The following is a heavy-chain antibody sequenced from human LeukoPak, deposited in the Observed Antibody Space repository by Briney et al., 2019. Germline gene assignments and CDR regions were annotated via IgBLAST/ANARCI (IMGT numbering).Heavy chain of an antibody. CDR2: IIPIFGTA. V-gene: IGHV1-69*13. Sequence: ASVKVPCKASGGTFSRYAISWVRQAPGQGLEWMGGIIPIFGTANYAQKFQGRVTITADESTSTAYMELSSLRSEDTAVYYCASRPNDSSGHYYWWGQGTLVTVSS. CDR1: GGTFSRYA. D-gene: IGHD3-22*01. J-gene: IGHJ4*02. CDR3: ASRPNDSSGHYYW.